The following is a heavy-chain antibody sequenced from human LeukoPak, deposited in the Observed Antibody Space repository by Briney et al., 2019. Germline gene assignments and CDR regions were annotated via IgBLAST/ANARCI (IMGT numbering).Heavy chain of an antibody. V-gene: IGHV4-30-2*01. CDR1: GGSISSGGYY. D-gene: IGHD1-26*01. Sequence: PSETLSLTCTVSGGSISSGGYYWSWIRQPPGKGLEWIGYIYHSGSTYYNPSLKSRVTISVDRSKNQFSLKLSSVTAADTAVYYCARASSSSALIGGSGSFSYYFDYWGQGTLVTVSS. CDR3: ARASSSSALIGGSGSFSYYFDY. J-gene: IGHJ4*02. CDR2: IYHSGST.